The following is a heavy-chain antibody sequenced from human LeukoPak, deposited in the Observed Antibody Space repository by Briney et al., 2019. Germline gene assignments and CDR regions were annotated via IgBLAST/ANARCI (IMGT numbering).Heavy chain of an antibody. CDR1: GFTFSSYA. CDR3: AREGRYCSGGSCYIDY. V-gene: IGHV3-30-3*01. CDR2: ISYDGSNK. D-gene: IGHD2-15*01. Sequence: GGSLRLSCAASGFTFSSYAMHWVRQAPGKGLEWVAVISYDGSNKYYADSVKGRFTISRDNSKNTLYLQMNSLRAEDTAVCYCAREGRYCSGGSCYIDYWGQGTLVTVSS. J-gene: IGHJ4*02.